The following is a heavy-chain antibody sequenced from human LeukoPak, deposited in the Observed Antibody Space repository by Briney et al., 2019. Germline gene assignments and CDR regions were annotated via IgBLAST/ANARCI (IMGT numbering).Heavy chain of an antibody. CDR3: ARVGAIYTFFHMGL. CDR1: GFTFDDYG. CDR2: TNWNGGST. J-gene: IGHJ6*03. D-gene: IGHD3-3*02. Sequence: GGSLRLSCAASGFTFDDYGMSWVRQAPGKGLEWVSSTNWNGGSTASADSVKDRFTISRDNAKNSLYLQMNSLRAEDTALYFCARVGAIYTFFHMGLWGKGTTVTVSS. V-gene: IGHV3-20*04.